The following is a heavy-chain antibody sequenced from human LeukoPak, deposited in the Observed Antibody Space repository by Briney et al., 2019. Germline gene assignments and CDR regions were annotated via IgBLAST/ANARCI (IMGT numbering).Heavy chain of an antibody. CDR2: INPNSGGT. CDR1: GYTFTGYY. J-gene: IGHJ6*03. D-gene: IGHD3-9*01. Sequence: ASVKVSCKASGYTFTGYYMHWVRQAPGQGLEWMGRINPNSGGTNYAQKFQGRVTMTRDTSISTAYMELSRLRSDDTAVYYCAGDSEAPRYFDWLTPRGYYYMDVWGKGTTVTVSS. CDR3: AGDSEAPRYFDWLTPRGYYYMDV. V-gene: IGHV1-2*06.